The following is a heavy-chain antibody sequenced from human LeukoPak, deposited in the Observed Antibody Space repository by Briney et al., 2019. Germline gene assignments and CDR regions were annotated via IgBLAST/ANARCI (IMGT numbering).Heavy chain of an antibody. CDR1: GFTFSSYA. D-gene: IGHD6-6*01. Sequence: PGGSLRLSCAASGFTFSSYAMSWVRQAPGKGLEWVSVISGSGGSTYYADSVKGRFTISRDNSKNTLYLQMNSLRAEDTAVYYCARESSGSYYYYMDVWGKGTTVTISS. J-gene: IGHJ6*03. CDR2: ISGSGGST. V-gene: IGHV3-23*01. CDR3: ARESSGSYYYYMDV.